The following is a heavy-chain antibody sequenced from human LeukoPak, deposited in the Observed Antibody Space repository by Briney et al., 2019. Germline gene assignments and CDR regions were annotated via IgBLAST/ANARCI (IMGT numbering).Heavy chain of an antibody. J-gene: IGHJ5*02. CDR2: ISGSGGST. Sequence: PGGSLRLSCAASGFTFSSYAMSWARQAPGKGLEWVSAISGSGGSTYYADSVKGRFTISRDNSKNTLYLQMNRPRAEDTAVYYCAKDFTVKRALNWFDPGGQGTLVTLSA. CDR3: AKDFTVKRALNWFDP. V-gene: IGHV3-23*01. CDR1: GFTFSSYA.